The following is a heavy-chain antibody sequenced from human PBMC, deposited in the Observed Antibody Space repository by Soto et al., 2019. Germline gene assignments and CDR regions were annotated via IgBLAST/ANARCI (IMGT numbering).Heavy chain of an antibody. D-gene: IGHD3-3*01. CDR3: AKSLFFVDQAYKDV. J-gene: IGHJ6*03. Sequence: ASVKVSCKASGGSFISYIFTWVRQAPGQGLEWMGRSIPIQGRADYALKFQDRVTITADRSTQTVYMELRSLRPEDTALYYCAKSLFFVDQAYKDVWGKGTTVTVS. CDR2: SIPIQGRA. CDR1: GGSFISYI. V-gene: IGHV1-69*02.